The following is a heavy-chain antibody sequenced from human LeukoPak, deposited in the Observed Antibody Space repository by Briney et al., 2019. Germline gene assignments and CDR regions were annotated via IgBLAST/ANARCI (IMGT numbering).Heavy chain of an antibody. CDR1: GFTFTKFG. V-gene: IGHV3-33*08. Sequence: PGGSLRLSCVTSGFTFTKFGFHWVRQAPGKGLEWVAVIWDDGNKKYYADSVEGRFTISRDNSKNTIYLQMNSLRDEDTAVYYCARDLSPILATRWFDFRGQGTLLTVSS. J-gene: IGHJ5*01. CDR2: IWDDGNKK. D-gene: IGHD5-24*01. CDR3: ARDLSPILATRWFDF.